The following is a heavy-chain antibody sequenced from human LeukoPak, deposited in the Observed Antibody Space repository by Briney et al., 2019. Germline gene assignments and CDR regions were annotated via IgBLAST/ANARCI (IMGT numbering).Heavy chain of an antibody. CDR2: IYYSGST. CDR3: ARLRGYSSGWNYFDY. Sequence: SETLSLTCTVSGGSISSYYWSWIRQSPGKGLEWIGYIYYSGSTNYNPSLKSRVTISVDTSKNQFSLKLSSVTAADTAVYYCARLRGYSSGWNYFDYWGQGTLVTVSS. V-gene: IGHV4-59*01. J-gene: IGHJ4*02. CDR1: GGSISSYY. D-gene: IGHD6-19*01.